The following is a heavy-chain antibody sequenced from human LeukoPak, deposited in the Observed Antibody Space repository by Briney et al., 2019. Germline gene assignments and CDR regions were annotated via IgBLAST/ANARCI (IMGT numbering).Heavy chain of an antibody. D-gene: IGHD6-13*01. Sequence: GRSLRLSCAASGFTFDDYAMHWVRQAPGKGLEWVSGISWNSGSIGYADSVKGRFTISRDNAKNSLYLQMNSLRAEDMALYYCAKDSSSWSYDAFDIWGQGTMVTVSS. V-gene: IGHV3-9*03. CDR3: AKDSSSWSYDAFDI. CDR1: GFTFDDYA. CDR2: ISWNSGSI. J-gene: IGHJ3*02.